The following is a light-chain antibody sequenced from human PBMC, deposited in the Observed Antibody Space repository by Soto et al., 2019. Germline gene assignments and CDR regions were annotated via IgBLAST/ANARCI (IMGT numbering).Light chain of an antibody. Sequence: QSALTQPPSASGSPGQSVTISCTGTSSDVGGYNYVSWYQQHPGKVPKLMVYEVNKRPSGVPDRFSGSKSGNTASLTVSGLQADDEADYYCTYCADGNNVFGTGTKVTVL. CDR1: SSDVGGYNY. CDR2: EVN. CDR3: TYCADGNNV. J-gene: IGLJ1*01. V-gene: IGLV2-8*01.